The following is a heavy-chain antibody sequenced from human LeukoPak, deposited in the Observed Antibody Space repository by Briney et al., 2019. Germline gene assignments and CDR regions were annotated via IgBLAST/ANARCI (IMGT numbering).Heavy chain of an antibody. J-gene: IGHJ5*02. CDR1: GYIFGSYW. D-gene: IGHD3-10*01. CDR3: ARHEGYYGSGSYYNVDP. CDR2: IYPGDSDT. V-gene: IGHV5-51*01. Sequence: GESLKIPCKGSGYIFGSYWIGWVRQMPGKGLEWMGNIYPGDSDTRYSPSFEGHVTISADKSISTAYLQWSSLKASDTAMYYCARHEGYYGSGSYYNVDPWGQGTLVTVSS.